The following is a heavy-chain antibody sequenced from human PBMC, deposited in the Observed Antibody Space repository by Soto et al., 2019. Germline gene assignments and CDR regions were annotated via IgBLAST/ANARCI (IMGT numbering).Heavy chain of an antibody. CDR1: GFTFSNYE. CDR2: IGDTVSNI. D-gene: IGHD2-21*01. CDR3: AREAEWQLLGDAFDI. J-gene: IGHJ3*02. Sequence: AGGSLRLSCAASGFTFSNYEMNWVRQAPGKGLEWVSYIGDTVSNIKYADSVKGRFTISRDNARNSLYLQMNNLRAEDTAIYHCAREAEWQLLGDAFDIWGQGTMVTVSS. V-gene: IGHV3-48*03.